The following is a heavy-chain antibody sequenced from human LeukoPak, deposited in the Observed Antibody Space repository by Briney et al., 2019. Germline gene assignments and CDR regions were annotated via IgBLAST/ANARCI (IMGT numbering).Heavy chain of an antibody. CDR3: ARGPSSQFRTDY. V-gene: IGHV3-23*01. Sequence: GGSLRLSCAASGFTFSSYAMSWVRQAPGKGLGWVSRISNGGHSTYYADSVKGRFTISRDNAKNSLYLQMNGLRAEDTAVYYCARGPSSQFRTDYWGQGTLVTVSS. CDR1: GFTFSSYA. D-gene: IGHD2-2*01. CDR2: ISNGGHST. J-gene: IGHJ4*02.